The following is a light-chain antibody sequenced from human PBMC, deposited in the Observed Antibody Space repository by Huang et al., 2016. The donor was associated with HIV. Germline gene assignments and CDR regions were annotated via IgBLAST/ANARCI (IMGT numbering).Light chain of an antibody. CDR2: CAS. Sequence: DIVMTQSPDSLAVSLGERATINCKSSQSVLYSSNSKNYLAWYQQKPGQPPKLLIYCASTRESGVPDRFSGSGSGTDFTLTSSSLQAEDVAVYYCQQYYSTPPWTFGQGTKVEIK. CDR3: QQYYSTPPWT. CDR1: QSVLYSSNSKNY. V-gene: IGKV4-1*01. J-gene: IGKJ1*01.